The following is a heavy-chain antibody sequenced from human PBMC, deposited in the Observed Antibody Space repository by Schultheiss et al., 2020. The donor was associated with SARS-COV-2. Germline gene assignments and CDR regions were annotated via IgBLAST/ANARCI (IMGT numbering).Heavy chain of an antibody. CDR3: ARGGPLPAAIYRH. J-gene: IGHJ1*01. V-gene: IGHV3-21*01. CDR1: GFTFSSYS. CDR2: ISSSSSYI. D-gene: IGHD2-2*02. Sequence: GGSLRLSCAASGFTFSSYSMNWVRQAPGKGLEWVSSISSSSSYIYYADSVKGRFTISRDNAKNSLYLQMNSLRAEDTAVYYCARGGPLPAAIYRHWGQGTLVTVSS.